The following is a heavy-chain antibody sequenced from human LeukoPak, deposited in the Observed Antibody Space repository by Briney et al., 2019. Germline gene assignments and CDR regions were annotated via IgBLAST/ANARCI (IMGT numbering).Heavy chain of an antibody. CDR2: IYYSGST. CDR3: ARAWRSSGWSN. CDR1: GGSISSYY. Sequence: SETLSLTCTVSGGSISSYYWSWLRQPPGKGLEWIGYIYYSGSTNYNPSLKSRVTISVDTSKNQFSLKLSSVTAADTAVYYCARAWRSSGWSNWGQGTLVTVSS. J-gene: IGHJ4*02. V-gene: IGHV4-59*01. D-gene: IGHD6-19*01.